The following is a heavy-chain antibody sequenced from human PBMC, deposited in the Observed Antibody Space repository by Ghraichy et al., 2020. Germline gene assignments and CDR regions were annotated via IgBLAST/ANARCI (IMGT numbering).Heavy chain of an antibody. D-gene: IGHD3-16*02. CDR3: TTDYDYVWGSYRFY. V-gene: IGHV3-15*01. J-gene: IGHJ4*02. Sequence: GGSLRLSCAASGFTFSNAWMSWVRQAPGKGLEWVGRIKSKTDGGTTDYAAPVKGRFTISRDDSKNTLYLQMNSLKTEDTAVYYCTTDYDYVWGSYRFYWGQGTLVTVSS. CDR2: IKSKTDGGTT. CDR1: GFTFSNAW.